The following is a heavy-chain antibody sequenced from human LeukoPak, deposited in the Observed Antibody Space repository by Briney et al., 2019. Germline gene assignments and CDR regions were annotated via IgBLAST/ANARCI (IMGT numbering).Heavy chain of an antibody. CDR3: ARGRTSYYDILNY. CDR2: ISYDGSNK. D-gene: IGHD3-9*01. CDR1: GFTFSRYG. J-gene: IGHJ4*02. V-gene: IGHV3-30*03. Sequence: PGGSLRLSCAASGFTFSRYGMHWVRQAPGKGLEWVAVISYDGSNKYYADSVKGRFTISRDNSKNTLYLQMGSLRAEDMAVYYCARGRTSYYDILNYWGQGTLVTVSS.